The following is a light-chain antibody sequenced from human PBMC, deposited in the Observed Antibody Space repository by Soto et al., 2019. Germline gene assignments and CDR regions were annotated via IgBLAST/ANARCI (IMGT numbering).Light chain of an antibody. CDR2: WAS. J-gene: IGKJ4*01. CDR1: QSVLFSSNNKNY. Sequence: DIVMTQSPDSLAVSQGERATIKCKSSQSVLFSSNNKNYLAWYQQKPGQPPKLLIYWASTRESGVPDRFSGSESGTDFTLTISSLQTEDVAVYYCQQYYSFPLPFGGGTKVEIK. CDR3: QQYYSFPLP. V-gene: IGKV4-1*01.